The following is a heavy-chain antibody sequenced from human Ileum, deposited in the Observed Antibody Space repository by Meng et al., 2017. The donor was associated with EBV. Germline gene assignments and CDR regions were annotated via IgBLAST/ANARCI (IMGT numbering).Heavy chain of an antibody. CDR1: GGSVRSAHSF. CDR2: MSYSGST. V-gene: IGHV4-61*01. D-gene: IGHD1-26*01. Sequence: QVQLQEPGPGMVKPSETLSPTCPVSGGSVRSAHSFWTWIRQPPGKGLEWIGYMSYSGSTNYSPPLESRVTISVDTSKNQFSLKLSSVTAADTAVYYCAGDPHSGSPHWGQGTLVTVSS. CDR3: AGDPHSGSPH. J-gene: IGHJ4*02.